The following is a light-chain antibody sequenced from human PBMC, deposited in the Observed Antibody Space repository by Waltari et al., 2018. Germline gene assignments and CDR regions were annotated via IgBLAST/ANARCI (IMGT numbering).Light chain of an antibody. CDR2: EVT. V-gene: IGLV2-23*02. J-gene: IGLJ2*01. Sequence: YPQYPCKAPQLIIYEVTKGPSGLSNRFSGSKSGDTASLTISGLQAEDEADYYCSSYAGSGTPVVFGGGTKLTVL. CDR3: SSYAGSGTPVV.